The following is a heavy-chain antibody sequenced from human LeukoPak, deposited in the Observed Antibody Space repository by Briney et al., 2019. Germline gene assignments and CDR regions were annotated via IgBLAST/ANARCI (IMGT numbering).Heavy chain of an antibody. Sequence: PGGSLRLSXAASGFTFSSYAMSWVRRAPGKGLEWVSAISGSGGSTYYADSVKGRFTISRDNSKNTLYLQMNSLRAEDTAVYYCAKDRWGSFDYWGQGTLVTVSS. CDR2: ISGSGGST. CDR1: GFTFSSYA. J-gene: IGHJ4*02. D-gene: IGHD3-16*01. V-gene: IGHV3-23*01. CDR3: AKDRWGSFDY.